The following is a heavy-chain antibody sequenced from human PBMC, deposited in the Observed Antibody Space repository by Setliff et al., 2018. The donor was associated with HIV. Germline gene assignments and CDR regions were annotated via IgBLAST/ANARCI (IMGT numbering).Heavy chain of an antibody. CDR2: AYYTGKT. V-gene: IGHV4-31*03. CDR1: GGSLISGGYY. J-gene: IGHJ5*02. Sequence: SETLSLTCSVSGGSLISGGYYWSWIRQHPGKGLEWIGYAYYTGKTYYNPSLESRISMSVDTSKNQFSLKLTSVTAADTAIYYCARDLTSNSNCFEPWGQGTQVTVS. D-gene: IGHD4-4*01. CDR3: ARDLTSNSNCFEP.